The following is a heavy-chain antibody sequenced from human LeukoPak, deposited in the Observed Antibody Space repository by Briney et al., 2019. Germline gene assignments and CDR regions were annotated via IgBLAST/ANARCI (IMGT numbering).Heavy chain of an antibody. CDR3: ARGKSPPRFDP. V-gene: IGHV1-18*01. CDR1: GYTFTSYG. J-gene: IGHJ5*02. CDR2: ISAYNGNT. Sequence: GASVKVSCTASGYTFTSYGISWVRQAPGQGLEWMGWISAYNGNTNYAQKLQGRVTMSTDTSTSTAYMELRSLRAEDTAVYYCARGKSPPRFDPWGQGTLVTVSS.